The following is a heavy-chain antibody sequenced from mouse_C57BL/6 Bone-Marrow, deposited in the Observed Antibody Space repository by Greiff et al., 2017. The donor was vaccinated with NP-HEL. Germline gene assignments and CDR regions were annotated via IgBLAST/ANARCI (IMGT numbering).Heavy chain of an antibody. CDR3: ARQPNGNYKGANGYFDV. CDR1: GFTFSDYG. Sequence: EVQLVESGGGLVQPGGSLKLSCAASGFTFSDYGMAWVRQAPRKGPEWVAFISNLAYSIYYADTVTGRFTISRENAKNTLYLEMSSLRSEDTAMYYCARQPNGNYKGANGYFDVWGTGTTVTVSS. D-gene: IGHD2-1*01. CDR2: ISNLAYSI. V-gene: IGHV5-15*01. J-gene: IGHJ1*03.